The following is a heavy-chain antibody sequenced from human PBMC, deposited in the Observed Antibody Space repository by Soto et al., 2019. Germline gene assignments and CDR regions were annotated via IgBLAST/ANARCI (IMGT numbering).Heavy chain of an antibody. V-gene: IGHV3-30*18. J-gene: IGHJ4*02. CDR3: AKEDCSSRSCNPKYYFDS. Sequence: QVQLVESGGGVVQPGRSLRLSCAASGLTFSSFGMHWVRQAPGKGLEWVAVVSDAGTTTYYADSVKGRFTISRDNWKNTMYLQMDSLRPEDAGVYFCAKEDCSSRSCNPKYYFDSWGLGTLVTVSS. CDR2: VSDAGTTT. CDR1: GLTFSSFG. D-gene: IGHD2-2*01.